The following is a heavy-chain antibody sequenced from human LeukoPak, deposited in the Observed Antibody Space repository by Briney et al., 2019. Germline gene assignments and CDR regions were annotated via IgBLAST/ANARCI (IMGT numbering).Heavy chain of an antibody. CDR2: IRYDGSNK. V-gene: IGHV3-30*02. J-gene: IGHJ6*03. D-gene: IGHD2-15*01. CDR3: AKDRVVVAATHYYYYMDV. CDR1: GFTFSSYG. Sequence: GGSLRLSCAASGFTFSSYGMHWVRQAPGKGLEWVAFIRYDGSNKYYADSVKGRFTISRDNSKNTLYLQMNSLRAEDTAVYYCAKDRVVVAATHYYYYMDVWGKGTTVTISS.